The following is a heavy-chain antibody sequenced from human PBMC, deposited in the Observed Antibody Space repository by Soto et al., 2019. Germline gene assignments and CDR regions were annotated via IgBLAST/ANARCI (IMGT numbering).Heavy chain of an antibody. CDR2: IYCSGST. J-gene: IGHJ6*02. CDR1: GGSISSGDYY. Sequence: PSETLSLPGTVSGGSISSGDYYWCWIGQPPGTGLEWIGYIYCSGSTYYNPSLKSRVTISVDTSKNQFSLKLSSVTAADTSVYYCARAVVPAATYYYYYGMDVWGQGTTVTVSS. D-gene: IGHD2-2*01. CDR3: ARAVVPAATYYYYYGMDV. V-gene: IGHV4-30-4*01.